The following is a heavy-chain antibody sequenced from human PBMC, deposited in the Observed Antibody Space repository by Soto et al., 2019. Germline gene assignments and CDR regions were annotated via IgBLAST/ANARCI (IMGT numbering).Heavy chain of an antibody. D-gene: IGHD3-16*01. CDR2: IKQNGRET. CDR1: GFTFSNYW. V-gene: IGHV3-7*01. CDR3: ATLEGDLAPEPAPVGYSFDL. Sequence: GGSLRLSCAASGFTFSNYWMTWVRQAPGKGLEWVANIKQNGRETFYVDSVKGRFTISRDNGKNTLYLQMSRLKAEDAAVYYCATLEGDLAPEPAPVGYSFDLWGQGTLVTVSS. J-gene: IGHJ4*02.